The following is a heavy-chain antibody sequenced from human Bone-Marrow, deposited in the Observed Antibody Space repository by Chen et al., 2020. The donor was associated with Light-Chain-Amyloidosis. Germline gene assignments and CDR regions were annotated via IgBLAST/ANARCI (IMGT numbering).Heavy chain of an antibody. J-gene: IGHJ4*02. CDR3: TRKGGYFDF. V-gene: IGHV3-23*04. CDR1: GFNFSSFG. Sequence: EVQLVESGGGLVQPGGSLSLSCATHGFNFSSFGMSWVRQAPGKGLEWVSTVSGSTVSTYYAGAVKCRFIISRDNSKSTLYLQMNSLRAGDTAVYFCTRKGGYFDFWGQGSLVTVSS. D-gene: IGHD3-10*01. CDR2: VSGSTVST.